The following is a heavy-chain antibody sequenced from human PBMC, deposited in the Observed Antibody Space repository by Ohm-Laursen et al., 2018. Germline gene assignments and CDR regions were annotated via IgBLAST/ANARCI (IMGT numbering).Heavy chain of an antibody. V-gene: IGHV3-11*01. J-gene: IGHJ4*02. Sequence: SLRLSCTASGFTFSDYYMSWIRQAPEKGLEWLSDISTSGSTIYYADSVKGRFTTSRDNAKNSLYLQMNSLRAEDTAMYYCARVDLYGTGWYYFDYWGQGILVTVSS. CDR3: ARVDLYGTGWYYFDY. D-gene: IGHD6-19*01. CDR2: ISTSGSTI. CDR1: GFTFSDYY.